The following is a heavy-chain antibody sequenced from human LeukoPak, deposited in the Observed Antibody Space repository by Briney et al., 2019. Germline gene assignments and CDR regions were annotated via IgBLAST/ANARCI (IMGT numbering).Heavy chain of an antibody. D-gene: IGHD1-1*01. CDR1: GFTFNNYG. V-gene: IGHV3-23*01. CDR3: AREGWDDNYFDY. CDR2: INHSGAR. Sequence: GGSLRLSCEASGFTFNNYGMSWVRQAPGKGLEWVSGINHSGARFYVGSVKGRFTNSRDNSKNTLYLQMNSLRAEDTAVYYCAREGWDDNYFDYWGPGSLVSVSS. J-gene: IGHJ4*02.